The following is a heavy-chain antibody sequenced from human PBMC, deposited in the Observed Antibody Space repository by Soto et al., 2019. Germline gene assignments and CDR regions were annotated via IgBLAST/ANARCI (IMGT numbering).Heavy chain of an antibody. V-gene: IGHV4-34*01. CDR3: ARARYYDFWSGNHYYYYGMDV. CDR2: INHSGST. CDR1: GWSFSGYY. Sequence: PSETLSLTCAVYGWSFSGYYWSWIRQPPGKGLEWIGEINHSGSTNYNPSLKSRVTISVDTSKNQFSLKLSSVTAADTAVYYCARARYYDFWSGNHYYYYGMDVWGQGTTVTVSS. D-gene: IGHD3-3*01. J-gene: IGHJ6*02.